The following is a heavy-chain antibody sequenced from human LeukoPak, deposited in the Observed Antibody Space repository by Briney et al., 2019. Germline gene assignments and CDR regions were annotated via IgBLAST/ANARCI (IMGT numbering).Heavy chain of an antibody. CDR2: IKQDGSEK. D-gene: IGHD3-16*01. Sequence: GGSLRLSCAASGFTFNYYWMSWLRQAPGTGLEWVANIKQDGSEKYYVDSVKGRFTISRDNAKNSVYLQMNSLRVEDTALYYCARGYVSLDYWGQGNLVTVSS. CDR1: GFTFNYYW. CDR3: ARGYVSLDY. V-gene: IGHV3-7*01. J-gene: IGHJ4*02.